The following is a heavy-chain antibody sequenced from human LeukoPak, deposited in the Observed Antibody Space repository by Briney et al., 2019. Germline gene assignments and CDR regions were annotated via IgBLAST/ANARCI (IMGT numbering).Heavy chain of an antibody. D-gene: IGHD2-2*01. J-gene: IGHJ6*03. CDR3: ATLLYCSSTSCYEAEYYMDV. CDR1: GYTFTGYY. V-gene: IGHV1-2*02. Sequence: ASVKVSCKASGYTFTGYYMHWVRQAPGQGLEWMGWINPNSGGTKYAQKFQGRVTMTRDTSISTAYMELSRLRSDDTAVYYCATLLYCSSTSCYEAEYYMDVWGKGTTVTVSS. CDR2: INPNSGGT.